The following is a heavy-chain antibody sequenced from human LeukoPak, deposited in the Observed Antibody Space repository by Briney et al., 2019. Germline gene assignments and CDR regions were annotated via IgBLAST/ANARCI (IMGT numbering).Heavy chain of an antibody. D-gene: IGHD1-26*01. J-gene: IGHJ4*02. Sequence: ASVKVSCKASGYTFTSYYMHWVRRAPGQGLEWMGIINPSGGSTSYAQKFQGRVPMTRDTSTSTVYMELSSLRSEDTAVYYCASLVGATYTPYWGQGTLVTVSS. CDR1: GYTFTSYY. CDR3: ASLVGATYTPY. CDR2: INPSGGST. V-gene: IGHV1-46*01.